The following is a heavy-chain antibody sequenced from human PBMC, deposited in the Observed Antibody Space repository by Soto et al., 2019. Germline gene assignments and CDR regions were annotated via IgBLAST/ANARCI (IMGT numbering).Heavy chain of an antibody. V-gene: IGHV3-21*01. CDR2: ISSSSSYI. CDR1: GFTFSSYS. Sequence: KPGGSLRLSCAASGFTFSSYSMNWVRQAPGKGLEWVSSISSSSSYIYYADSVKGRFTISRDNAKNSLYLQMNSLRAEDTAVYYCARVTMIVVDLLYYYGMDVWGQGTTVTVSS. D-gene: IGHD3-22*01. CDR3: ARVTMIVVDLLYYYGMDV. J-gene: IGHJ6*02.